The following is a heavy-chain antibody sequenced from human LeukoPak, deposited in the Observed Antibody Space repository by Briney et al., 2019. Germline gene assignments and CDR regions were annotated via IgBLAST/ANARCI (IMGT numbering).Heavy chain of an antibody. Sequence: GASVKVSCKASRYTFTSYAMNWVRQAPGQGLEWMGWINTNTGNPTYAQGFTGRFVFSLDTSVSTAYLQISSLKAEDTAVYYCASGPMVRGVIVRGYYFDYWGQGTLVTVSS. V-gene: IGHV7-4-1*02. J-gene: IGHJ4*02. CDR1: RYTFTSYA. D-gene: IGHD3-10*01. CDR2: INTNTGNP. CDR3: ASGPMVRGVIVRGYYFDY.